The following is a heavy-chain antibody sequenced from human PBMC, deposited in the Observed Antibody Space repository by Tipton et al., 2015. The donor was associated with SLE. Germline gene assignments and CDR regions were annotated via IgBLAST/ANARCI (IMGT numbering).Heavy chain of an antibody. CDR1: GFTFSSYN. CDR2: ISTSTRHI. V-gene: IGHV3-21*01. D-gene: IGHD6-6*01. CDR3: ARGGLEYRSSENDFDS. Sequence: SLRLSCAASGFTFSSYNMHWVRLAPGKGLEWVSSISTSTRHIYYADSMMGRFTISRDDAKNSLYLQMNSLRPEDTAVYFCARGGLEYRSSENDFDSWGLGTLVTVSS. J-gene: IGHJ4*02.